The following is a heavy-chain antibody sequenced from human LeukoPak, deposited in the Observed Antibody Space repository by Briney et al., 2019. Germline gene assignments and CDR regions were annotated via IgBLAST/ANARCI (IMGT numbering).Heavy chain of an antibody. V-gene: IGHV1-2*02. Sequence: ASVKVSCKASEGTFSSYAISWVRQAPGQGLEWMGWINPNSGGTNYAQKFQGRVTMTRDTSISTAYMELSRLRSDDTAVYYCARVILGLDEFDYWGQGTLVTVSS. CDR3: ARVILGLDEFDY. CDR1: EGTFSSYA. J-gene: IGHJ4*02. CDR2: INPNSGGT. D-gene: IGHD2-2*03.